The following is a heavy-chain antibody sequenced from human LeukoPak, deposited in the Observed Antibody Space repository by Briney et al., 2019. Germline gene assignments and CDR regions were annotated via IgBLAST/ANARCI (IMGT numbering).Heavy chain of an antibody. CDR1: GFTFSSYA. Sequence: GGSLRLSCAASGFTFSSYAMSWVRQAPGKGLEWVSAISGSGGSTYYADSVKGRFTISRDNSKNTLYLQMNSLRAEDTAVYYCAKAYGSGSYYNVRPYYCGMDVWGQGTTVTVSS. CDR2: ISGSGGST. J-gene: IGHJ6*02. V-gene: IGHV3-23*01. CDR3: AKAYGSGSYYNVRPYYCGMDV. D-gene: IGHD3-10*01.